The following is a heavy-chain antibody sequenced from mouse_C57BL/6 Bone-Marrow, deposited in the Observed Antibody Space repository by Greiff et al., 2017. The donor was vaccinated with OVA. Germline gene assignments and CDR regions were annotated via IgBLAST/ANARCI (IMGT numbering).Heavy chain of an antibody. CDR2: IDPETGGT. Sequence: KQSGAELVRPGASVTLSCKASGYTFTDYEMHWVKQTPVHGLEWIGAIDPETGGTAYNQKFKGKAILTADKSSSTAYMELRSLTSEDSAVYYCTRPIYYYPYWGQGTPVTVSA. CDR1: GYTFTDYE. J-gene: IGHJ3*01. V-gene: IGHV1-15*01. D-gene: IGHD1-1*01. CDR3: TRPIYYYPY.